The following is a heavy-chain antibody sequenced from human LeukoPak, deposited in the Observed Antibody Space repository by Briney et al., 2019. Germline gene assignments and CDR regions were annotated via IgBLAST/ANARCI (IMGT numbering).Heavy chain of an antibody. CDR1: GGSISSSSYY. Sequence: SETLSLTCTVSGGSISSSSYYWGWIRQPPGKGLEWIGSIYYSGSTYYNPSLRSRVTISVDTSKNQFSLKLSSVTAADTAVYYCASQDIVVVVAVGSFDYWGQGTLVTVSS. D-gene: IGHD2-15*01. V-gene: IGHV4-39*07. J-gene: IGHJ4*02. CDR2: IYYSGST. CDR3: ASQDIVVVVAVGSFDY.